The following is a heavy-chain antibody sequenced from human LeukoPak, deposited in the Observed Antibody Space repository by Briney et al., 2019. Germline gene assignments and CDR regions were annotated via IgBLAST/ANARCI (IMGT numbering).Heavy chain of an antibody. J-gene: IGHJ4*02. D-gene: IGHD3-22*01. V-gene: IGHV3-30*03. CDR1: GFTFSSYS. CDR3: ARPLYYYDSSGLFDY. Sequence: PGGSLRLSCAASGFTFSSYSMNWVRQAPGKGLEWVAVISYDGSNKYYADSVKGRFTISRDNSKNTLYLQMNSLRAEDTAVYYCARPLYYYDSSGLFDYWGQGTLVTVSS. CDR2: ISYDGSNK.